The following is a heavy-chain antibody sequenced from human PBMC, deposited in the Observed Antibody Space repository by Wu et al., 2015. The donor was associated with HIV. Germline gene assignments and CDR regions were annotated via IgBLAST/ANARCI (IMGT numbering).Heavy chain of an antibody. J-gene: IGHJ5*02. D-gene: IGHD3-10*01. CDR3: ARDNQGSGVPVENYNWFDP. CDR2: INPSGGST. Sequence: QVQLVQSGAEVKKPGASVKVSCKASGYTFTSYYMHWVRQAPGQGLEWMGIINPSGGSTSYAQKFQGRVTMTRDTSTSTVYMELSSLRSEDTAVYYCARDNQGSGVPVENYNWFDPGAREPWSPSP. CDR1: GYTFTSYY. V-gene: IGHV1-46*01.